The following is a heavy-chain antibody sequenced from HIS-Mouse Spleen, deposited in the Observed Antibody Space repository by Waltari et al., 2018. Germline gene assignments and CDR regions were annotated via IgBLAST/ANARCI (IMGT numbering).Heavy chain of an antibody. V-gene: IGHV3-33*01. CDR1: GFTFRRYG. CDR2: IWYDGSNK. J-gene: IGHJ4*02. Sequence: QVQLVESGGGVVQPGRSLRLSCAASGFTFRRYGLHWVRQGPGKGLEWVAVIWYDGSNKYYADSVKGRFTISRDNSKNTLYLQMNSLRAEDTAVYYCARDWIEGGGALYYFDYWGQGTLVTVSS. CDR3: ARDWIEGGGALYYFDY. D-gene: IGHD3-16*01.